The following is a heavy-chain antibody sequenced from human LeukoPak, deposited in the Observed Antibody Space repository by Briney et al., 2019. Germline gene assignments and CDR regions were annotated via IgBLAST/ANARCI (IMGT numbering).Heavy chain of an antibody. CDR2: IYYSGST. Sequence: SETLSLTCTVSGGSVSSGSYYWSWIRQPPGKGLEWIGYIYYSGSTNYNPSLQSRVTISVDTSKNQFSLKLSSVTAADTAVYYCARDLGVRGVVIKRPKGWFDPWGQGTLVTVSS. CDR3: ARDLGVRGVVIKRPKGWFDP. J-gene: IGHJ5*02. CDR1: GGSVSSGSYY. V-gene: IGHV4-61*01. D-gene: IGHD3-10*01.